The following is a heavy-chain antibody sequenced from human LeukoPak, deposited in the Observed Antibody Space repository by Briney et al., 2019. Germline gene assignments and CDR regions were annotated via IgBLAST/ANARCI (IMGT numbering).Heavy chain of an antibody. V-gene: IGHV1-58*01. J-gene: IGHJ3*02. CDR1: GFTFTSSA. Sequence: SVKVSCKASGFTFTSSAVQWVRQARGQRLEWIGWIVVGSGNTNYAQKFQERVTITRDMSTSTAYMELSSLRSEDTAVYYCAAAGDPGGAFDIWGQGTMVTVSS. CDR2: IVVGSGNT. CDR3: AAAGDPGGAFDI. D-gene: IGHD7-27*01.